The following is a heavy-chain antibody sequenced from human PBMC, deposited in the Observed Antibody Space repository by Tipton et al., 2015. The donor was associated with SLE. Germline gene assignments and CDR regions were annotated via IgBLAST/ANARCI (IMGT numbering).Heavy chain of an antibody. CDR1: GFTFSSYA. CDR3: ARSRGATVTPYDAFDI. V-gene: IGHV3-30*04. Sequence: SLRLSCAASGFTFSSYAMHWVRQAPGKGLEWVAVISYDGSNKYYADSVKGRFTISRDNSKNTLYLQMNSLRAEDTAVYYCARSRGATVTPYDAFDIWGQGTMVTVSS. CDR2: ISYDGSNK. D-gene: IGHD4-17*01. J-gene: IGHJ3*02.